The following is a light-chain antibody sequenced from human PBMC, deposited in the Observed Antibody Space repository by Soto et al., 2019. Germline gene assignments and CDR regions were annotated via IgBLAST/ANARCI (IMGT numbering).Light chain of an antibody. CDR3: QQLNGYQLA. CDR2: SAS. J-gene: IGKJ4*01. CDR1: QAMSTY. V-gene: IGKV1-9*01. Sequence: DIQLTQSPSFLSAFVGDTVTITCRASQAMSTYLAWYQQKPGKVPKLRIRSASTLQSGVPPRFSGGGSGTEFTLTISILQPDDSGIYYCQQLNGYQLAFGGGTNVEIK.